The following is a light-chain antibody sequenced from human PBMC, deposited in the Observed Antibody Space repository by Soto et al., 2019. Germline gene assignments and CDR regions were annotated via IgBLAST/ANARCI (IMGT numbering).Light chain of an antibody. CDR1: SSKIGNNY. CDR3: GTWDSSLSAYV. CDR2: DNN. V-gene: IGLV1-51*01. Sequence: HSALKQPPSGYAAPGQKVTISCSGSSSKIGNNYVSWYQQLPGTAPKLLIYDNNKRPSGIPDRFSGSKSGTSATLGITGLQTGDEADYYCGTWDSSLSAYVFGTGTKV. J-gene: IGLJ1*01.